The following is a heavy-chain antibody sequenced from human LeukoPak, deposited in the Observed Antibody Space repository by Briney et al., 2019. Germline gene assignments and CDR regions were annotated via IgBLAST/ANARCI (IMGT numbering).Heavy chain of an antibody. J-gene: IGHJ4*02. D-gene: IGHD4-17*01. CDR2: ISYDGSNK. V-gene: IGHV3-30-3*01. Sequence: QPGGSLRLSCAASGFTFSSYAMHWVRQAPGKGLEWVAVISYDGSNKYYADSVKGRSTISRDNSKNTLYLQMNSLRAEDTAVYYCARDPYGDYSFDYWGQGTLVTVSS. CDR1: GFTFSSYA. CDR3: ARDPYGDYSFDY.